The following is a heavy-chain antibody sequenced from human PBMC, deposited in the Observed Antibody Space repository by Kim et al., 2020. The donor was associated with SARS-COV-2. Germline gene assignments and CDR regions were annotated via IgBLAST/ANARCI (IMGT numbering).Heavy chain of an antibody. D-gene: IGHD3-10*01. CDR3: ARDDSVDRGYYYYGMDV. J-gene: IGHJ6*02. Sequence: FQGRVTMTRDTSTSTVYMGLSSLRSEDTAVYYCARDDSVDRGYYYYGMDVWGQGTTVTVSS. V-gene: IGHV1-46*01.